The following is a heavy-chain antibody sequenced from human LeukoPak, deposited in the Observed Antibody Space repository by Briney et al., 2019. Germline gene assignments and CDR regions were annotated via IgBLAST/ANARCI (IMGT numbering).Heavy chain of an antibody. CDR2: IYNRGST. D-gene: IGHD6-19*01. V-gene: IGHV4-59*01. Sequence: KTSETLSLTCTVSGGSISSYYWSWIRQPPGKGLEWIGYIYNRGSTNYNPSLKSRVAISVDMSKNQFSLKLSSVTAADTAVYYCARDRPGIAVAGDAFDIWGQGTMVTVSS. J-gene: IGHJ3*02. CDR3: ARDRPGIAVAGDAFDI. CDR1: GGSISSYY.